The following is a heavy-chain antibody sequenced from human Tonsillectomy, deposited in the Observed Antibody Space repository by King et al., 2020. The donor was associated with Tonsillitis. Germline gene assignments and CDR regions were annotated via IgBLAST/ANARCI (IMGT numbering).Heavy chain of an antibody. Sequence: VQLVESGGGWVQPGGSLRLSCAASGFTFSSYDMHWVRQGTGKGLEWVSAIVTAGDTYYPGSVKGRFTISRENAKNSLYLQMNSLRAGDTAVYYCARTYCSSTSCYDYFAYWGEGTLVTVSS. V-gene: IGHV3-13*01. J-gene: IGHJ4*02. CDR2: IVTAGDT. D-gene: IGHD2-2*01. CDR1: GFTFSSYD. CDR3: ARTYCSSTSCYDYFAY.